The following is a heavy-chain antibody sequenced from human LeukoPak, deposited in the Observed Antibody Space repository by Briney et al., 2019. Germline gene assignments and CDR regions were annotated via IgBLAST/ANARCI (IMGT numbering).Heavy chain of an antibody. CDR3: ARERAHCSSTSCYGWFDP. V-gene: IGHV4-4*07. CDR2: IYTSGST. J-gene: IGHJ5*02. Sequence: SETLSLTCTVSGGSISSYYWSWIRQPAGKGLEWIGRIYTSGSTNYNPSLKSRVTMSVDTSKNQFSLKLSSVTAADTAVYYCARERAHCSSTSCYGWFDPWGQVTLVTVSS. D-gene: IGHD2-2*01. CDR1: GGSISSYY.